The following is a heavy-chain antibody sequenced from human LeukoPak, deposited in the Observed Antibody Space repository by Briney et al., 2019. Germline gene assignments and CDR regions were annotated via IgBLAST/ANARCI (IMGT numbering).Heavy chain of an antibody. J-gene: IGHJ4*02. D-gene: IGHD1-26*01. CDR2: IYYSGST. CDR3: ARGPPPSASYSRPFDY. CDR1: GGSISSYY. V-gene: IGHV4-59*01. Sequence: SETLSLTCTVSGGSISSYYWSWIRQPPGKGLEWIGYIYYSGSTNYNPSLKSRVTISVDTSKNQFSLKLSSVTAADTAVYYCARGPPPSASYSRPFDYWGQGTLVTVSS.